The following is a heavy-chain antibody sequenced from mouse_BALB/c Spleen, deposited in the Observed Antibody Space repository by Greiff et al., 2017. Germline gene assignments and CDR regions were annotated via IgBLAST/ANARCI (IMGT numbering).Heavy chain of an antibody. CDR3: ARGGRDGPDY. D-gene: IGHD1-2*01. Sequence: VQLQQSGAELVRPGTSVKVSCKASGYAFTNYLIEWVKQRPGQGLEWIGVINPGSGGTNYNEKFKGKATLTADKSSSTAYMQLSSLTSDDSAVYFCARGGRDGPDYWGQGTTLTVSS. V-gene: IGHV1-54*01. CDR1: GYAFTNYL. J-gene: IGHJ2*01. CDR2: INPGSGGT.